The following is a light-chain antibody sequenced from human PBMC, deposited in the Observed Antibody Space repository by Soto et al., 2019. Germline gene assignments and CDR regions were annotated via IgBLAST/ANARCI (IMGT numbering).Light chain of an antibody. J-gene: IGLJ1*01. CDR1: RSDVGSGSHNL. Sequence: AMTQPASVSGSPGQSITISCTGTRSDVGSGSHNLVSWYQQRPGKAPKLMIYEGTKRPSGVSHRFSGSKSGNTASLTISGLRAEDEADYYCCSYAGSFTYVFGTGTKVTVL. CDR3: CSYAGSFTYV. CDR2: EGT. V-gene: IGLV2-23*01.